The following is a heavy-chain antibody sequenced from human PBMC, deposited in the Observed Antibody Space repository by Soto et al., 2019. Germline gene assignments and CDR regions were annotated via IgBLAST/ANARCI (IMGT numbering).Heavy chain of an antibody. Sequence: GASVKVSCKTSGYNFTNFDINWVRQAPGRGLVWMGWMNPSSGETGSAQNFQGRVTMTRDISTRTFFMQLTSLRSEDTAIYYCARLAEYCNGIKCYSNFDFWGRETQVTVSS. J-gene: IGHJ4*01. V-gene: IGHV1-8*01. CDR1: GYNFTNFD. CDR3: ARLAEYCNGIKCYSNFDF. CDR2: MNPSSGET. D-gene: IGHD2-15*01.